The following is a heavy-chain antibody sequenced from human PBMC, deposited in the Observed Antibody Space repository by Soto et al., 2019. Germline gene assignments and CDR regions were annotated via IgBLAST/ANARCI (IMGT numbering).Heavy chain of an antibody. CDR3: AKDLGIAVALDY. CDR1: GFTFSSYS. CDR2: ISGSGGST. Sequence: PGGSLRLSCAASGFTFSSYSMNWVRQAPGKGLEWVSAISGSGGSTYYADSVKGRFTISRDNSKNTLYLQMNSLRAEDTAVYYCAKDLGIAVALDYWGQGTLVTVSS. D-gene: IGHD6-19*01. V-gene: IGHV3-23*01. J-gene: IGHJ4*02.